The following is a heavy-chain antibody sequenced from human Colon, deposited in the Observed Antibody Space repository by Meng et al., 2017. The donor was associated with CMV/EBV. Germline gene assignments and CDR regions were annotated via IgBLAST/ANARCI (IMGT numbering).Heavy chain of an antibody. Sequence: GSLRLSCTVSGGSISSSSYFWGWIRQPPGKGLEWIGTIYYSGSTYYNPSLKSRVTISVDTSKNQFSLKLTSVTAADTAVYYCARQGGSRFDPWGQGTLVTVSS. J-gene: IGHJ5*02. D-gene: IGHD2-15*01. CDR3: ARQGGSRFDP. CDR2: IYYSGST. CDR1: GGSISSSSYF. V-gene: IGHV4-39*01.